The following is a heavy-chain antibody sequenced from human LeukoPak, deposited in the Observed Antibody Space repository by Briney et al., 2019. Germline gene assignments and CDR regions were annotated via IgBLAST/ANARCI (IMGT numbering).Heavy chain of an antibody. Sequence: GGSLRLSCGASGFTFRDYWMSWVRQAPGKGLEWVANIKQDGSEKYYVDSVKGRFTISRDNAKNSLYLQMNSLRAEDTAVYYCARDLKVDTYYDFWSGYYPPHDYWGQGTLVTVSS. V-gene: IGHV3-7*01. CDR1: GFTFRDYW. D-gene: IGHD3-3*01. CDR3: ARDLKVDTYYDFWSGYYPPHDY. J-gene: IGHJ4*02. CDR2: IKQDGSEK.